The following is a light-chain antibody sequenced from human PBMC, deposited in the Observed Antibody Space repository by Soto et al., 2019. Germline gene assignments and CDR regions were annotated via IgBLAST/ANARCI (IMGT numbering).Light chain of an antibody. J-gene: IGKJ1*01. CDR3: QDYGTSAPWT. CDR1: QNIRGNE. CDR2: RGS. V-gene: IGKV3-20*01. Sequence: EVVLTQSPGTLSLSPGERATLSCRASQNIRGNELAWYQQKPGQAPRLLIYRGSSRATGIPDRFSGRWSGTNFNLTLPQLETEDFAVYYCQDYGTSAPWTFGQGTKVEIK.